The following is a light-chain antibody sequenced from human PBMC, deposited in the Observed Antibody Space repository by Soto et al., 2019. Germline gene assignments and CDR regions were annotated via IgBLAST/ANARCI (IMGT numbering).Light chain of an antibody. Sequence: QSVLTQPASVSGSPGQSITISCTGITSDLGNYNFVSWYEVHPGKAPKLLIYEVNKRPSGVSDRFSGSKSGNTASLTISGLQPEDEADYYCSSTSFTSNSDLAVFGGGTKLTVL. J-gene: IGLJ2*01. CDR1: TSDLGNYNF. CDR3: SSTSFTSNSDLAV. V-gene: IGLV2-14*01. CDR2: EVN.